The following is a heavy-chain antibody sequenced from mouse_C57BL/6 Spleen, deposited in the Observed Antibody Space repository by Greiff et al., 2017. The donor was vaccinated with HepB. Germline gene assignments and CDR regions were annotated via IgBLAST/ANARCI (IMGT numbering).Heavy chain of an antibody. CDR2: INPNNGGT. J-gene: IGHJ1*03. D-gene: IGHD1-1*01. Sequence: EVQLQQSGPELVKPGASVKIPCKASGYTFTDYNMDWVKQSHGKSLEWIGDINPNNGGTIYNQKFKGKATLTVDKSSSTAYMERRSLTSEDTAVYYCARRDYGSSYRFYWYFDVWGTGTTVTVSS. CDR3: ARRDYGSSYRFYWYFDV. V-gene: IGHV1-18*01. CDR1: GYTFTDYN.